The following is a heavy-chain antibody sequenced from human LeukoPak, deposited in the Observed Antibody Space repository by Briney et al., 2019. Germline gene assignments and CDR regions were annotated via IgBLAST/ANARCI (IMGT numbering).Heavy chain of an antibody. V-gene: IGHV3-30-3*01. CDR1: GFTFSDYA. Sequence: GGALRLSCATSGFTFSDYAMHWGRQAPGKGREWGAVISYDGSNKYYADSVKGRFTIPRDNSKNTLFLEMNNLRTEDTAVFYCARQRDGSQWGFDYWGQGTLVTVSS. CDR3: ARQRDGSQWGFDY. J-gene: IGHJ4*02. D-gene: IGHD5-24*01. CDR2: ISYDGSNK.